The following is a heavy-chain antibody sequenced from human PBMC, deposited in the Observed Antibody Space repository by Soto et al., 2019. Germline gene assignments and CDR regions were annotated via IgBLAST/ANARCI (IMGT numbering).Heavy chain of an antibody. CDR2: IYPGDSDT. V-gene: IGHV5-51*01. Sequence: GESLKISCKGSGYSFTSYWIGWVRQMPGKGLEWMGIIYPGDSDTRYSPSFQGQVTISADKSISTAYLQWSSLKASDTAMYYCARQSGITWENPLLSYYFDYWGQGTLVTVSS. J-gene: IGHJ4*02. CDR1: GYSFTSYW. D-gene: IGHD7-27*01. CDR3: ARQSGITWENPLLSYYFDY.